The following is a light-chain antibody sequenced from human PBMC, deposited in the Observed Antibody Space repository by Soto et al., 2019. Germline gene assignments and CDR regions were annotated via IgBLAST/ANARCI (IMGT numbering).Light chain of an antibody. Sequence: EIVMTQSPATLSVSPGERATLSCRASQSVSSNLAWYQQKPGQAPRLLIYGASTRATGIPDRFSGSGSGTEFTLTLSSLQSEDFSVYYCQQYKNWPPWTCGQGTKMEIK. V-gene: IGKV3-15*01. CDR2: GAS. J-gene: IGKJ1*01. CDR3: QQYKNWPPWT. CDR1: QSVSSN.